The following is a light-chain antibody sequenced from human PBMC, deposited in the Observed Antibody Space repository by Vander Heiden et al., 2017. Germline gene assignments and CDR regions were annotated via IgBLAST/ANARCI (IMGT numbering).Light chain of an antibody. CDR3: QQYTNWPPWT. V-gene: IGKV3-15*01. CDR2: GAS. Sequence: IVMTQSPATLSVSPGERATLSCRASQSVRSNLAWYQQKPGQAPRLLIYGASTRATGIPARFSGSGSGTEFILTISSLQPEDFAVYYCQQYTNWPPWTFGQGSKVVVK. J-gene: IGKJ1*01. CDR1: QSVRSN.